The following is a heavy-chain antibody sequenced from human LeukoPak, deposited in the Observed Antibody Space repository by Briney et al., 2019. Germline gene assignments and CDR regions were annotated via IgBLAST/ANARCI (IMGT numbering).Heavy chain of an antibody. J-gene: IGHJ4*02. CDR1: GYTFTSYY. CDR3: HERCSGGSCYDVR. Sequence: GASVKVSCKASGYTFTSYYMHWVRQAPGQGLEWMGGIISIFGTANYAQKFQGRVTITADESTSTAYMELSSLRSEDTAVYYCHERCSGGSCYDVRWGQGTLVTVSS. D-gene: IGHD2-15*01. V-gene: IGHV1-69*13. CDR2: IISIFGTA.